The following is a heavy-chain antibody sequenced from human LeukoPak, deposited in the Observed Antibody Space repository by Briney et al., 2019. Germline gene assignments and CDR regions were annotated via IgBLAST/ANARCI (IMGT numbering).Heavy chain of an antibody. CDR1: GGSISSYY. CDR2: IYYSGST. Sequence: PSETLSLTCTVSGGSISSYYWTWIRQTPGKGLEWIGYIYYSGSTNCNPSLKSRVTISVDRSKNQFSLKLSSVTAADTAVYYCARYRDFEYYFDYWGQGTLVTVSS. D-gene: IGHD1-26*01. J-gene: IGHJ4*02. V-gene: IGHV4-59*12. CDR3: ARYRDFEYYFDY.